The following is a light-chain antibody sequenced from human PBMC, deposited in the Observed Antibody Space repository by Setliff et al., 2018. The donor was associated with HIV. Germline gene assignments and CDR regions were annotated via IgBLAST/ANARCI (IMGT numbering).Light chain of an antibody. V-gene: IGLV2-14*01. CDR3: SSYTSISTYV. CDR2: DVS. Sequence: QSVLTQPASVSGSPGQSIAISCTGTSSDVGGYDYVSWFQQHPGEAPKLMIYDVSKRPSGVSNRFSGSKSDNTASLTISGLQAEDEADYFCSSYTSISTYVFGTGTKVTVL. CDR1: SSDVGGYDY. J-gene: IGLJ1*01.